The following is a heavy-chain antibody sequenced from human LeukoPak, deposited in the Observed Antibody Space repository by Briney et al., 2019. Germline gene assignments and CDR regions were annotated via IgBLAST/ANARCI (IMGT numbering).Heavy chain of an antibody. CDR3: ARGLYDSSGLGAFDI. D-gene: IGHD3-22*01. V-gene: IGHV4-59*08. J-gene: IGHJ3*02. CDR2: IYYSGIT. Sequence: SETLSLTCTVSGGSISSYYWNWIRQPPGKGLEWIGYIYYSGITNYNPSLKSRVTISVDTSKSQFSLKLSSVTAADTAVYYCARGLYDSSGLGAFDIWGQGTMVTVSS. CDR1: GGSISSYY.